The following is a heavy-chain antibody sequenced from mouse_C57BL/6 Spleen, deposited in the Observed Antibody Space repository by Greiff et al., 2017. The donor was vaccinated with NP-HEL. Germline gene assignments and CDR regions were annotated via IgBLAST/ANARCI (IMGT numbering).Heavy chain of an antibody. D-gene: IGHD2-4*01. J-gene: IGHJ3*01. V-gene: IGHV1-55*01. Sequence: QVPLQQPGAELVKPGASVKMSCKASGYTFTSYWLTWVKPRPGHGLAWIGDIYPGSGSTNYNEKFKSKATLTVDTSSSTAYMQLSSLTSEDSAVYYCAWDYDGAWFADWGQGTLVTVSA. CDR3: AWDYDGAWFAD. CDR2: IYPGSGST. CDR1: GYTFTSYW.